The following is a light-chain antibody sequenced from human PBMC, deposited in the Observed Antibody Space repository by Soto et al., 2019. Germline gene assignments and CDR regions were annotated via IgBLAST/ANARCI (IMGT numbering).Light chain of an antibody. J-gene: IGKJ1*01. CDR3: LQDFRYPRT. Sequence: AIQMTQSPSSLSASVGDRVIITCRASQDIRTELGWYQQKPGKAPRLLIYGTFSLQSGVPSRFSGSGSGTDFTLTNTSLQPDDFATYYCLQDFRYPRTFGQGTKVDIK. CDR2: GTF. V-gene: IGKV1-6*01. CDR1: QDIRTE.